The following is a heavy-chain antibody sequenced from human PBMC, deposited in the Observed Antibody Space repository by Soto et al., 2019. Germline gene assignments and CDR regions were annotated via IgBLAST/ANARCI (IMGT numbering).Heavy chain of an antibody. J-gene: IGHJ4*02. CDR3: ARGIRLAYGYHYDFDY. V-gene: IGHV4-31*03. CDR2: IYYTGTT. Sequence: PSETLSLTCTVSGISISGSNYYWSWIRQHPGKGLEWIGNIYYTGTTSYNASPKSRLTISVDTSKNQFSLNVASVTAADTAVYYCARGIRLAYGYHYDFDYWGQGTLVTVSS. D-gene: IGHD3-22*01. CDR1: GISISGSNYY.